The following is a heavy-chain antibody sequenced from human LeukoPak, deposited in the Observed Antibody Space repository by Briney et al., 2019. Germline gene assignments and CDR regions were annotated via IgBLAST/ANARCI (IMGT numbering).Heavy chain of an antibody. Sequence: GGSLRLSCAASGFTFSSYAMSWVRQAPGKGLEWFSTIGGSGDNTYYADSVKGRFTISRDNSKNTLYLQMNSLRAEDTAVYYCAKQKYDILTGYYPGGYFDYWGQGTLVTVSS. CDR3: AKQKYDILTGYYPGGYFDY. V-gene: IGHV3-23*01. CDR2: IGGSGDNT. D-gene: IGHD3-9*01. J-gene: IGHJ4*02. CDR1: GFTFSSYA.